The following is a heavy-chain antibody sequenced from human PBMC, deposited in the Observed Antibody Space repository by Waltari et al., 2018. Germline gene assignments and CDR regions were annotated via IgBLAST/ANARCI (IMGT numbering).Heavy chain of an antibody. D-gene: IGHD6-19*01. V-gene: IGHV4-61*08. CDR3: ARLGWGSSDAFYF. Sequence: QVQLQESGPGLVKPSETLSPTCAVSGGSISGGYDWSWIRQPPGKGLEWIGYIYGSSGSTNYNPSLKNRVTISKDTSKNQFSLKLSSVTAADTAVYYCARLGWGSSDAFYFWGQGLRVTVSS. CDR2: IYGSSGST. CDR1: GGSISGGYD. J-gene: IGHJ3*01.